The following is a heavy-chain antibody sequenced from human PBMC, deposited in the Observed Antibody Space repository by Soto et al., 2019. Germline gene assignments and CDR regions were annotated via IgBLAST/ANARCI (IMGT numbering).Heavy chain of an antibody. CDR1: GFTFSSYA. D-gene: IGHD2-2*01. CDR3: AKELRATRGLPDY. CDR2: ISGSGGST. V-gene: IGHV3-23*01. Sequence: GESLKISCAASGFTFSSYAMSWVRQAPGKGLEWVSAISGSGGSTYYADSVKGRFTISRDNSKNTLYLQMNSLRAEDTAVYYCAKELRATRGLPDYWGQGTLVTVSS. J-gene: IGHJ4*02.